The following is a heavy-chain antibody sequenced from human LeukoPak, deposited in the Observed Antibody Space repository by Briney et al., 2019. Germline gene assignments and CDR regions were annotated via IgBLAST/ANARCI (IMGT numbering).Heavy chain of an antibody. D-gene: IGHD3-10*01. V-gene: IGHV3-23*01. Sequence: PGGSLRLSCAASGFTFSSYAMSWVRQAPGKGLEWVSAISGSGGSTYYADSVKGRFTISRDISKNTLYPQMNSLRAEDTAVYYCAKDSHPRINYGSGSYFVWDYWGQGTLVTVSS. J-gene: IGHJ4*02. CDR3: AKDSHPRINYGSGSYFVWDY. CDR2: ISGSGGST. CDR1: GFTFSSYA.